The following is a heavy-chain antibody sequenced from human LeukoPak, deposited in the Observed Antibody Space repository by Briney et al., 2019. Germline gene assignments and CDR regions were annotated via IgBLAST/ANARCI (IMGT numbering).Heavy chain of an antibody. D-gene: IGHD6-19*01. CDR1: GFTFSSYS. Sequence: GGSLRLSCAASGFTFSSYSMNWVRQAPGKGLEWVSYISSSSSSIYHADSVKGRFTISRDNAKNSLYLQMNSLRAEETAVYYCARDFLSSGIASGFDPWGQGTLVTVSS. V-gene: IGHV3-21*05. CDR3: ARDFLSSGIASGFDP. J-gene: IGHJ5*02. CDR2: ISSSSSSI.